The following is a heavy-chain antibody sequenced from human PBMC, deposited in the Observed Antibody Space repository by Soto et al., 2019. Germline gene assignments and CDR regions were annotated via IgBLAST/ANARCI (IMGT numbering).Heavy chain of an antibody. CDR2: ISGSGGST. CDR3: ATPIGKVHCRGGAGYSGGDY. CDR1: GFTLSSYA. J-gene: IGHJ4*02. D-gene: IGHD2-15*01. Sequence: EVQLLQSGGGLVQPGGSLRLSCACSGFTLSSYAMTWVRQAPGKGLDWVSYISGSGGSTFYADSVKGRFTISRDNSKNKLFLQMNSLSCEDTAVYYCATPIGKVHCRGGAGYSGGDYWGQGTLVIVSA. V-gene: IGHV3-23*01.